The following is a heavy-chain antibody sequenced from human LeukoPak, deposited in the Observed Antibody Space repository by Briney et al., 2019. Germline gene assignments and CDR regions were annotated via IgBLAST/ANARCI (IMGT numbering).Heavy chain of an antibody. CDR1: GGSISSGGYY. D-gene: IGHD3-22*01. J-gene: IGHJ5*02. CDR2: IYHSGST. Sequence: SETLSLTCTVSGGSISSGGYYWSWIRQPPGKGLEWIGYIYHSGSTYYNPSLKSRVTISVDRSKNQFSLKLSSVTAADTAVYYCARDQSPYYDSSGAVSWGQGTLVTVSS. CDR3: ARDQSPYYDSSGAVS. V-gene: IGHV4-30-2*01.